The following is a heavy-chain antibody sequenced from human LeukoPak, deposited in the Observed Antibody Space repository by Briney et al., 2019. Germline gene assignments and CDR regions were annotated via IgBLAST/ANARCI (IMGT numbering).Heavy chain of an antibody. J-gene: IGHJ4*02. CDR1: GFTFSNYA. V-gene: IGHV3-30*04. CDR3: ARDQAVAGIDY. D-gene: IGHD6-19*01. Sequence: PGTSLRLSCAASGFTFSNYAMHWVRQGPGKGLEWVAIMSNDGSNEKYADSVRGRFTISRDNSKNTLYLQMNSLRAEDTAVYYCARDQAVAGIDYWGQGTLVTVSS. CDR2: MSNDGSNE.